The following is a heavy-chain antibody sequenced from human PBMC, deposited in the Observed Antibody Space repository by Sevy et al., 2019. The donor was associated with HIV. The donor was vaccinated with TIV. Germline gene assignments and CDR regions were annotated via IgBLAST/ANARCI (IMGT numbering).Heavy chain of an antibody. V-gene: IGHV3-23*01. J-gene: IGHJ3*02. CDR3: AKDMIVVVGEALDI. Sequence: LSLTCAASQFTFSSYAMSWVRQAPGKGLEWVSSISGSGGETYYADSVKGRFTISRDKSKNTLYLQMNSLRAEDTAVYYCAKDMIVVVGEALDIWGQGTMVTVSS. D-gene: IGHD3-22*01. CDR2: ISGSGGET. CDR1: QFTFSSYA.